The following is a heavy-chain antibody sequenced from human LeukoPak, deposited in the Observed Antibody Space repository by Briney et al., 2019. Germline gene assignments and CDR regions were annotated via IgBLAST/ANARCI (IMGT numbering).Heavy chain of an antibody. Sequence: PGGSLRLSCAASGFTFDDNAMHWVRQAPGKGLEWVSGISWNSGSIGYADSVKGRFTISRDNAKNSLYLQMNSLRAEDMALYYCAKDRSGSYTGGYFVYWGQGTLVTVSS. J-gene: IGHJ4*02. D-gene: IGHD1-26*01. CDR1: GFTFDDNA. CDR3: AKDRSGSYTGGYFVY. CDR2: ISWNSGSI. V-gene: IGHV3-9*03.